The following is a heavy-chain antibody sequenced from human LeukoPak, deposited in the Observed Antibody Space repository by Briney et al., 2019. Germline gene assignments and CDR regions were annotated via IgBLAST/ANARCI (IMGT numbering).Heavy chain of an antibody. Sequence: AGGSLRLSCAASGFTFSSYWMSWVRQAPGKGLEWVANIKQDGSEKYYVDSVKGRFTISRDNAKNSLYLQMNSLRAEDTAVYYCARAKLGYCSSTSCSTPFGYWGQGTLVTVSS. D-gene: IGHD2-2*01. V-gene: IGHV3-7*04. CDR3: ARAKLGYCSSTSCSTPFGY. CDR1: GFTFSSYW. J-gene: IGHJ4*02. CDR2: IKQDGSEK.